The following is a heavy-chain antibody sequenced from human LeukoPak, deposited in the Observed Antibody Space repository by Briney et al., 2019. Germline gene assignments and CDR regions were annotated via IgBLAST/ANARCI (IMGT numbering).Heavy chain of an antibody. CDR1: GFTSTTYA. V-gene: IGHV3-23*01. CDR2: ITASGGST. D-gene: IGHD3-22*01. J-gene: IGHJ4*02. CDR3: ARDQGSGYFYYFNM. Sequence: GGSLRLSCAASGFTSTTYAMSWVRQTPGKGLEWVSGITASGGSTYYADSVKGRLTISRDSPSNTLSLRMNSLRAEDTAVYYCARDQGSGYFYYFNMWGQGTLVTVSS.